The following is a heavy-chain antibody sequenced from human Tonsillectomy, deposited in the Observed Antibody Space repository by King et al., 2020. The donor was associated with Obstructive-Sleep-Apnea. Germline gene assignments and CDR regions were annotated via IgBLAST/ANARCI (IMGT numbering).Heavy chain of an antibody. V-gene: IGHV4-59*01. J-gene: IGHJ4*02. CDR1: GGSISSYY. CDR3: ARYLGGPVDY. Sequence: QLQESGPGLVKPSETLSLTCTVSGGSISSYYWSWIRQPPGKGLEWIGYIYYSGSTNYNPSLKSRVTISVDTSKNQFSLKLSSVTAADTAVYYCARYLGGPVDYWGQGTLVAVSS. CDR2: IYYSGST. D-gene: IGHD3-16*01.